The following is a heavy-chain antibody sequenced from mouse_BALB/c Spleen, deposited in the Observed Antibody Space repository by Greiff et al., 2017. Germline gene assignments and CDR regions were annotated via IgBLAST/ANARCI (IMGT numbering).Heavy chain of an antibody. V-gene: IGHV14-3*02. CDR2: IDPANGNT. Sequence: VQLKESGAELVKPGASVKLSCTASGFNIKDTYMHWVKQRPEQGLEWIGRIDPANGNTKYDPKFQGKATITADTSSNTAYLQLSSLTSEDTAVYYCARRDYGYVETWFAYWGQGTLVTVSA. CDR3: ARRDYGYVETWFAY. CDR1: GFNIKDTY. D-gene: IGHD1-2*01. J-gene: IGHJ3*01.